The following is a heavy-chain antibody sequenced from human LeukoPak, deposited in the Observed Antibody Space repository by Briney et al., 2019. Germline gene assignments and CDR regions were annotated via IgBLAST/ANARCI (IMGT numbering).Heavy chain of an antibody. CDR2: INPSGGST. CDR3: ARSTRGDYDFYSGYRYTDREGYFDY. CDR1: GYTFTSYY. D-gene: IGHD3-3*01. J-gene: IGHJ4*02. Sequence: GASVKVSCKASGYTFTSYYMHWVRQAPGQGLEWMGIINPSGGSTSYAQKFQGRVTMTRDTSTSTVYMELSSLRSEDTAVYYCARSTRGDYDFYSGYRYTDREGYFDYWGQGTLVTVSS. V-gene: IGHV1-46*01.